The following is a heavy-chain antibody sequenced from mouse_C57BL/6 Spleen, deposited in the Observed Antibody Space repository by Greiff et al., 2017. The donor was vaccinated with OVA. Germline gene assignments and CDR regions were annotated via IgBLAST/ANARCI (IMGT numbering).Heavy chain of an antibody. D-gene: IGHD3-2*02. V-gene: IGHV1-52*01. CDR3: ARDSSGYGVDY. CDR1: GYTFTSYW. J-gene: IGHJ2*01. Sequence: VQLQQSGAELVRPGSSVKLSCKASGYTFTSYWMHWVKQRPIQGLEWIGNIDPSDSETHYNQKFKDKATLTVDKSSSTAYMQLSSLTSEDSAVYYCARDSSGYGVDYWGQGTTLTVSS. CDR2: IDPSDSET.